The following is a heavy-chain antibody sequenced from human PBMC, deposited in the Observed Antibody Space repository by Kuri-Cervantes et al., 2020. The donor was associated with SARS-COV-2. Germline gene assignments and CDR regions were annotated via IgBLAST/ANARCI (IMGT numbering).Heavy chain of an antibody. CDR1: GFTFSSYS. Sequence: GGSLRLSCAASGFTFSSYSMNWVRQAPGKGLEWASSISSSSSYIYYADSVKGRFTISRDNAKNSLYLQMNSLRAEDTAVYYCARDSSGYYRLDYWGQGTLVTVSS. CDR2: ISSSSSYI. CDR3: ARDSSGYYRLDY. J-gene: IGHJ4*02. D-gene: IGHD3-22*01. V-gene: IGHV3-21*01.